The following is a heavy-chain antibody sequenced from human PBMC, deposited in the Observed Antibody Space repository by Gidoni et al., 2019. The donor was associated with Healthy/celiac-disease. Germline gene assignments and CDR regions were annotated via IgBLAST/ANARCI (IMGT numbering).Heavy chain of an antibody. J-gene: IGHJ5*02. D-gene: IGHD3-10*01. Sequence: EVQLVESGGGVVQPGGSLRLSCSASGFTFSSYWMHWVRQAPGKGLVWVSRINSDGSSTSYADSVKGRFTISRDNAKNTLYLQMNSLRAEDTAVYYCARGGSYYIVGWFDPWGQGTLVTVSS. CDR3: ARGGSYYIVGWFDP. CDR1: GFTFSSYW. CDR2: INSDGSST. V-gene: IGHV3-74*01.